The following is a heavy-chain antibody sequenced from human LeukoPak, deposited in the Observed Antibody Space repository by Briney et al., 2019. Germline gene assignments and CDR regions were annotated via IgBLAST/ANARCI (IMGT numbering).Heavy chain of an antibody. CDR2: INPSGGST. J-gene: IGHJ4*02. Sequence: ASVKVSCKASGYTFTSYYMHWVRQAPGRGLEWMGIINPSGGSTIYAQKFQGRVTITRDTSTSTVYMELSSLRSEDTAVYYCARRDYDILTGYASIDYWGQGTLVTVSS. V-gene: IGHV1-46*01. CDR3: ARRDYDILTGYASIDY. CDR1: GYTFTSYY. D-gene: IGHD3-9*01.